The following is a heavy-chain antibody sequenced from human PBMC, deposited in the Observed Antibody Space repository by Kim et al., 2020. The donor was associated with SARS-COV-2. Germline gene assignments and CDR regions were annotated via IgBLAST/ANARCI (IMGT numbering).Heavy chain of an antibody. J-gene: IGHJ6*03. Sequence: GGSLRLSCAASGFTFSSYWMHWVRQAPGKGLVWVSRINSDGSSTSYADSVKGRFTISRDNAKNTLYLQMNSLRAEDTAVYYCARGATYPYYDFWSGYYTGNYYYYYMDVWGKGTTVTVSS. CDR3: ARGATYPYYDFWSGYYTGNYYYYYMDV. CDR1: GFTFSSYW. V-gene: IGHV3-74*01. D-gene: IGHD3-3*01. CDR2: INSDGSST.